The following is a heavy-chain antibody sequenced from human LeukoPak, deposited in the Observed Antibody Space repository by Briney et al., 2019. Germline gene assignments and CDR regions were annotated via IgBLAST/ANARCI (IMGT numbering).Heavy chain of an antibody. CDR3: ARQYYDYVWGTYRPQTFDY. CDR1: GGSISSSSYY. J-gene: IGHJ4*02. D-gene: IGHD3-16*02. V-gene: IGHV4-39*07. CDR2: IYRSGST. Sequence: SETLSLTCTVSGGSISSSSYYWGWIRQPPGKGLEWIGSIYRSGSTYYNPSLMSRVTISLDTSKNQFSLQLSSVTAADTAVYYCARQYYDYVWGTYRPQTFDYWGQGTLVTVSS.